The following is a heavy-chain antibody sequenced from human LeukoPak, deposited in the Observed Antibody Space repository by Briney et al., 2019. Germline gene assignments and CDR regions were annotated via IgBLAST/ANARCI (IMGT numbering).Heavy chain of an antibody. D-gene: IGHD3-22*01. Sequence: PGGSLRLSCAASGFTFSSYAMSWVRQAPGKGLEWVSAISGSGGGTYYADSVKGRFTIPRDNSKNTLHLQMNSLRAEDTAVYYCAKDLLRLSITVIVVVNDYWGQGTLVTVSS. CDR1: GFTFSSYA. CDR3: AKDLLRLSITVIVVVNDY. CDR2: ISGSGGGT. V-gene: IGHV3-23*01. J-gene: IGHJ4*02.